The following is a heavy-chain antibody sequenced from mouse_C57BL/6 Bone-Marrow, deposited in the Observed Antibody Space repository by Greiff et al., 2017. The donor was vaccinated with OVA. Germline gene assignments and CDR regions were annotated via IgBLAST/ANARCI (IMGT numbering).Heavy chain of an antibody. D-gene: IGHD1-1*01. CDR2: IYPSSGNT. CDR3: ARGDYYGSSYGFAY. Sequence: QVQLQQSGAELARPGASVKLSCKASGYTFTSYGISWVKQSTGQGLEWIGEIYPSSGNTYYNEKFKGKATLTADKSSSTAYMELRSLTSEDSAVYFCARGDYYGSSYGFAYWGQGTLVTVSA. CDR1: GYTFTSYG. V-gene: IGHV1-81*01. J-gene: IGHJ3*01.